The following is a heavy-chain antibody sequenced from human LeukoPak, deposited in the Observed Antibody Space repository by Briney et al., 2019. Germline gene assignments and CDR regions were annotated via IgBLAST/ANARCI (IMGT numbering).Heavy chain of an antibody. Sequence: ASVKVSCKVSGYTLTELSMHWVRQAPGQGLEWMGWISAYNGNTNYAQKLQGRVTMTTDTSTSTAYMELRSLRSDDTAVYYCARDEFDFWSGYRYGMDVWGQGTTVTVSS. CDR3: ARDEFDFWSGYRYGMDV. D-gene: IGHD3-3*01. CDR2: ISAYNGNT. CDR1: GYTLTELS. J-gene: IGHJ6*02. V-gene: IGHV1-18*01.